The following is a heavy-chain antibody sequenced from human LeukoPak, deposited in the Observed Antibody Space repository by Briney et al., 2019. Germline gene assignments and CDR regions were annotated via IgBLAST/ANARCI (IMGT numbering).Heavy chain of an antibody. CDR2: ISGSGGST. CDR3: AKGGSSSWYSPFGY. CDR1: GFAFSIYT. V-gene: IGHV3-23*01. D-gene: IGHD6-13*01. Sequence: GGSLRLSCSASGFAFSIYTMYWVRQAPGKGLEWVSAISGSGGSTYYADSVKGRFTISRDNSKNTLYLQMNSLRAEDTAVYYCAKGGSSSWYSPFGYWGQGTLVTVSS. J-gene: IGHJ4*02.